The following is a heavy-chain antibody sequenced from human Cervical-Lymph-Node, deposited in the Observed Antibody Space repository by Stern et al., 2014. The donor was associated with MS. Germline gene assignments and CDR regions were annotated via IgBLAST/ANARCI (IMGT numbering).Heavy chain of an antibody. V-gene: IGHV5-51*01. CDR1: GYNFTTYW. CDR2: IYPGDSDT. D-gene: IGHD6-25*01. CDR3: ARVFGSAVPDF. Sequence: VQLGQSGPEVKKPGESLKISCSGSGYNFTTYWIGWARQMTGKGLEWMGIIYPGDSDTRYSPPFQGQVTISVDKSISTAYLQWNSLKASDTAMYYCARVFGSAVPDFWGRGALVTVSS. J-gene: IGHJ4*02.